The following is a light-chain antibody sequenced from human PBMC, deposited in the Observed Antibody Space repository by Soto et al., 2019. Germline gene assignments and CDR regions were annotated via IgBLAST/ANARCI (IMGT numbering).Light chain of an antibody. J-gene: IGKJ1*01. CDR2: KAS. CDR1: QSISSW. V-gene: IGKV1-5*03. Sequence: DIQMTQSPSTLSASVGDTVTITCRASQSISSWLAWYQQKPGTAPKLLIYKASTLQSGVPSRFGGSGSGTEFTLTISSLQPDDSATYYCQQYNDNWTFGQGTKVEIK. CDR3: QQYNDNWT.